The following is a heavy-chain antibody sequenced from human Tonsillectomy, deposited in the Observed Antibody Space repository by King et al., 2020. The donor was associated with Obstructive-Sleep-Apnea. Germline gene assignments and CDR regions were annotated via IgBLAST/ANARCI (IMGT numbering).Heavy chain of an antibody. J-gene: IGHJ6*02. V-gene: IGHV3-30*04. CDR3: ARGFLQWMPRCGMDV. CDR1: GFTFDTYA. D-gene: IGHD3-3*01. CDR2: ISYDGTIK. Sequence: VQLVESGGGVVQPGRSLRLSCAASGFTFDTYAMHWVRQAPGKGLEPLSVISYDGTIKYYSDSVKGRFTISRDIPKNTLYLQMNSLRPDETAVYYCARGFLQWMPRCGMDVWGQGTTVTVSS.